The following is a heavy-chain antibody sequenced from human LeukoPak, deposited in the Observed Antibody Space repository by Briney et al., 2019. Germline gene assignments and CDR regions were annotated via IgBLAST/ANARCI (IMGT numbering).Heavy chain of an antibody. CDR3: ARVVNYYDSSGFLDI. CDR1: GGSTTSVDYY. V-gene: IGHV4-30-4*02. D-gene: IGHD3-22*01. Sequence: SETRSLTCTLSGGSTTSVDYYWSWIRHPPGKGLEGSGHIYYSGSPYYNPSLKSRVTISVDTSKNQFSLKLSSVTAADTAVYYCARVVNYYDSSGFLDIWGQGTMVTVSS. J-gene: IGHJ3*02. CDR2: IYYSGSP.